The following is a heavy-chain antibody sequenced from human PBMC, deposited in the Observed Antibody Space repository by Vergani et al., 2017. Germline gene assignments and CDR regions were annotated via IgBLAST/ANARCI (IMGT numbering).Heavy chain of an antibody. J-gene: IGHJ3*02. CDR2: IYYSGST. CDR3: ARLSRGIYAFDI. CDR1: GGSISSYY. Sequence: QVQLQESGPGLVKPSETLSLTCTVSGGSISSYYWSWIRQPPGQGLEWIGYIYYSGSTNYNPSRKSRVTISVDTSKNQFSLKLSSVTAADTAVYYCARLSRGIYAFDIWGQGTMVTVSS. D-gene: IGHD2/OR15-2a*01. V-gene: IGHV4-59*08.